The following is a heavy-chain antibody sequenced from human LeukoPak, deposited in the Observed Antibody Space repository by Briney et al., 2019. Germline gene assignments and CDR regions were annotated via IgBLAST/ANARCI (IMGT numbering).Heavy chain of an antibody. V-gene: IGHV3-30-3*01. D-gene: IGHD3-22*01. CDR1: GVTFSSYA. CDR3: AKDHYYLFDP. CDR2: ISYDGSNK. Sequence: GGSLRLSCAASGVTFSSYAMRWVRQAPGKGLEWVAVISYDGSNKYYADSVKGRFTISRDNSKNTLYLQMNSLRAEDTAVYYCAKDHYYLFDPWGQGTLVTVSS. J-gene: IGHJ5*02.